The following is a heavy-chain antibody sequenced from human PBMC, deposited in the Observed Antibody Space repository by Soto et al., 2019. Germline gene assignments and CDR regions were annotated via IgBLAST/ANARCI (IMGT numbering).Heavy chain of an antibody. V-gene: IGHV3-48*01. CDR3: AKGFIVGATDAFDI. J-gene: IGHJ3*02. Sequence: GGSLRLSCAASGFTFRNYGMNWVRQAPGKGLEWVSYIGIGSSTKYYADSVKGRFTISRDNAKNSLYLQMNSLRAEDTAVYYCAKGFIVGATDAFDIWGQGTMVTVSS. CDR1: GFTFRNYG. D-gene: IGHD1-26*01. CDR2: IGIGSSTK.